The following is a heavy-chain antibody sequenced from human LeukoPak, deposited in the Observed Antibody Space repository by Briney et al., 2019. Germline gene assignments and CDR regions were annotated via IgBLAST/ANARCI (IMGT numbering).Heavy chain of an antibody. D-gene: IGHD2-8*02. CDR2: IYHSGRS. J-gene: IGHJ4*02. CDR1: GDSISNGVKY. Sequence: PSETLSLTCTVSGDSISNGVKYWRWLRQHPGRGLEWIGYIYHSGRSYYNPSLKSRITMSVDTSKNQFSLNLSSVTAADTAVYYCARDQVECTGGTCQSRVGFDFWGQGTLVTVSS. CDR3: ARDQVECTGGTCQSRVGFDF. V-gene: IGHV4-31*03.